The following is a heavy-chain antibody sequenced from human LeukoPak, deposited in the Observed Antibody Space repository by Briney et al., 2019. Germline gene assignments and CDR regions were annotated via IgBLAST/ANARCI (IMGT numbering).Heavy chain of an antibody. Sequence: GGSLRLSCAASGFIFSSYSMNWVRQAPGKGLEWVSSISSSSSYIYYADSVKGRFTISRDNAKNSLYLQMNSLRAEDTAVYYCARDAAYCSGGSCYFGYWGQGTLVTVSS. CDR2: ISSSSSYI. D-gene: IGHD2-15*01. CDR1: GFIFSSYS. J-gene: IGHJ4*02. V-gene: IGHV3-21*01. CDR3: ARDAAYCSGGSCYFGY.